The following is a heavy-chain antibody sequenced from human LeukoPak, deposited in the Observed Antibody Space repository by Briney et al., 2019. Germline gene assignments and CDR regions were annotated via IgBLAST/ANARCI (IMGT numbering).Heavy chain of an antibody. V-gene: IGHV1-69*05. D-gene: IGHD5-12*01. CDR3: ARAPRGYSGYVGWFDP. CDR1: GGTFSSYA. Sequence: GASVKVSCKASGGTFSSYAISWVRQAPGQGLEWMGRIIPIFGTANYAQKFQGRVTITTDESTSTAYMELSSLGSEDTAVYYCARAPRGYSGYVGWFDPWGQGTLVTVSS. CDR2: IIPIFGTA. J-gene: IGHJ5*02.